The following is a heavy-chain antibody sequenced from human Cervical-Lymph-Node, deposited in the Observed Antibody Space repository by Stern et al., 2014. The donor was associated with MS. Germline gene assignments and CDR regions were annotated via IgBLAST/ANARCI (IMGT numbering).Heavy chain of an antibody. J-gene: IGHJ5*02. Sequence: QVQLQESGPGLVKPSETLSLTCTVSGGSISSYFWSWIRQPPGKGLEWIGYIYYSGSTDYNPSLKSRVTISADTSKNPVSLKVNSVTAADTAVYYCARHEGSYTNNWFDPWGQGTLVTVSS. V-gene: IGHV4-59*08. CDR1: GGSISSYF. CDR3: ARHEGSYTNNWFDP. CDR2: IYYSGST. D-gene: IGHD1-26*01.